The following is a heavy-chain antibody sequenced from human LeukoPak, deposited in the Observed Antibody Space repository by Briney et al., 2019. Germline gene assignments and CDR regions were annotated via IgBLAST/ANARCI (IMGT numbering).Heavy chain of an antibody. J-gene: IGHJ4*02. CDR3: ATGPPYYYDSSGYYDPPFDY. V-gene: IGHV3-48*01. Sequence: GGSLRLSCAASGFPFSSYSMNWVRQAPGKGLEWVSYIRSSSDIIYYADSVKGRFTISRDNAKNSLYLQMNSLRAEDTALYYCATGPPYYYDSSGYYDPPFDYWGQGTLVTVSS. D-gene: IGHD3-22*01. CDR2: IRSSSDII. CDR1: GFPFSSYS.